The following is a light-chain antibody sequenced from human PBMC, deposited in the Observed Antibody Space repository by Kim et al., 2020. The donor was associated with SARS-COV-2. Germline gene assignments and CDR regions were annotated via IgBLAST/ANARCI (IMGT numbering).Light chain of an antibody. V-gene: IGKV3-20*01. CDR1: QSVSNDY. J-gene: IGKJ1*01. CDR2: GAS. Sequence: LSPGERATLSCRASQSVSNDYLAWHQQKPGQAPRLLVYGASSRATGIPDRFSGSGSGTDFTLTISRLEPEDFAVYYCQQYGSLPRTFGQGTKLEIK. CDR3: QQYGSLPRT.